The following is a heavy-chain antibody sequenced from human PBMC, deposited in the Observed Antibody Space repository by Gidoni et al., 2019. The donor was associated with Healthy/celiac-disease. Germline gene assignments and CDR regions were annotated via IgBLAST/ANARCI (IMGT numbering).Heavy chain of an antibody. Sequence: QLQLQESGPGLVKPSETLSLTCTVSGGSNSSSSYYWGWIRQPPGKGLEWTGSIYYSGSTYYNPSLKSRVTISVDTSKNQFSLKLSSVTAADTAVYYWASPIRSDGGYHYWGQGTLVTVSS. CDR1: GGSNSSSSYY. J-gene: IGHJ4*02. V-gene: IGHV4-39*01. CDR2: IYYSGST. D-gene: IGHD5-12*01. CDR3: ASPIRSDGGYHY.